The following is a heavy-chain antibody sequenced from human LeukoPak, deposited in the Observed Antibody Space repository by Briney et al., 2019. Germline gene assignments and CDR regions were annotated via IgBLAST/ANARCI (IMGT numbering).Heavy chain of an antibody. CDR3: TRGRWSATTAFYYLDF. CDR2: INAGNGNT. J-gene: IGHJ4*02. V-gene: IGHV1-3*01. CDR1: EYTFTEYA. Sequence: ASVKVSCKASEYTFTEYAVNWVRQAPGQRLEWMGWINAGNGNTKYAQKFQGRLTITRDTSASTAYMELSSLTFEDTAVYYCTRGRWSATTAFYYLDFWGQGTLVTVSS. D-gene: IGHD2-15*01.